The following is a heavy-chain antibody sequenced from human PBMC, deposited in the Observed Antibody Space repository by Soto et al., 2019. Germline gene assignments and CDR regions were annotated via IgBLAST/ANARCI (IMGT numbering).Heavy chain of an antibody. J-gene: IGHJ3*02. V-gene: IGHV4-30-2*01. CDR3: ARVAVFRDYYDSSGYQDAFDI. CDR1: GDSIRSGGYS. Sequence: TLSLTCAVSGDSIRSGGYSWSWVRQPPGKGLEWIGYIYHSGSTYYNPSLKSRVTISVDRSKNQFSLKLSSVTAADTAAYYCARVAVFRDYYDSSGYQDAFDIWGQGTMVT. CDR2: IYHSGST. D-gene: IGHD3-22*01.